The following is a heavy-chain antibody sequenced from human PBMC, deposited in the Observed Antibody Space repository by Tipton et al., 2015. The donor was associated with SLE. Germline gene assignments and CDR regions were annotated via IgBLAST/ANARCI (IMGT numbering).Heavy chain of an antibody. V-gene: IGHV3-66*02. CDR1: GFMFSDYA. J-gene: IGHJ4*02. CDR2: MYGGGAT. D-gene: IGHD2-15*01. Sequence: SLRLSCAASGFMFSDYAMSWVRQAPGKGLEWVSVMYGGGATYYADSVKGQFIISRDKSKNTLYPHMNSLRAEDTAIYYCTRGESGYYFDYWGQGTLVAVSS. CDR3: TRGESGYYFDY.